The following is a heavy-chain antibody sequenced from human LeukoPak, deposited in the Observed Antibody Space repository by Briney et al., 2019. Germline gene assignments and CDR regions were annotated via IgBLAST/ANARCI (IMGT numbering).Heavy chain of an antibody. V-gene: IGHV4-61*02. Sequence: QVQLQESGPGLVRPSQTLSLTCTVSGFSISSTRYYSSWIRHPAPKGLEWIGRIYSSGSTNYNPSLKSRVTISVEMSNNQFSLKLSSVTAADTAIYYCAREASLALDSWGQGTLVTVSS. D-gene: IGHD3-10*01. J-gene: IGHJ4*02. CDR2: IYSSGST. CDR3: AREASLALDS. CDR1: GFSISSTRYY.